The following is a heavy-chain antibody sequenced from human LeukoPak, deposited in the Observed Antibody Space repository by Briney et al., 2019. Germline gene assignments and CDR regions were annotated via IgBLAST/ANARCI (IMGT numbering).Heavy chain of an antibody. Sequence: ASVKVSCKASGYTFTDDYMHWVRQAPGQGLEWMGWINPNSGFTNYAQKFQGRVTMTRDTSISTAYMEVRRLRSDDTAVYYCAPTPEVYSSSWNVWGQGTLVTVSS. D-gene: IGHD6-13*01. CDR1: GYTFTDDY. CDR2: INPNSGFT. CDR3: APTPEVYSSSWNV. V-gene: IGHV1-2*02. J-gene: IGHJ4*02.